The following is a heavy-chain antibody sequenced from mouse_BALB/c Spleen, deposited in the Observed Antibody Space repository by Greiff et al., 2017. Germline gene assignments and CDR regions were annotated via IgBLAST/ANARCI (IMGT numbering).Heavy chain of an antibody. Sequence: VQLQQSGTVLARPGASVKMSCKASGYTFTSYWMHWVKQRPGQGLEWIGAIYPGNSDTSYNQKFKGKAKLTAVTSTSTAYMELSSLTNEDSAVYYCTSYCSSSYAMDYWGQGTSVTVSS. D-gene: IGHD1-1*01. CDR1: GYTFTSYW. J-gene: IGHJ4*01. CDR2: IYPGNSDT. CDR3: TSYCSSSYAMDY. V-gene: IGHV1-5*01.